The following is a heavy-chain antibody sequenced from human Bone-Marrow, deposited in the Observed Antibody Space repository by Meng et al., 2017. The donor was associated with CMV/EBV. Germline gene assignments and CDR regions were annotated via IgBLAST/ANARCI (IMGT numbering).Heavy chain of an antibody. CDR1: GFPFSSHS. CDR2: INWNGGST. V-gene: IGHV3-20*04. J-gene: IGHJ6*02. D-gene: IGHD3-3*01. CDR3: ARDLDYDFWSGYRYYYYYGMDV. Sequence: GESLKIPCAAPGFPFSSHSMNWVRQAPGKGLEWVSGINWNGGSTGYADSVKGRFTISRDNSKNTLNLQMSSLRAEDTAVYYCARDLDYDFWSGYRYYYYYGMDVWGQGTTVTVSS.